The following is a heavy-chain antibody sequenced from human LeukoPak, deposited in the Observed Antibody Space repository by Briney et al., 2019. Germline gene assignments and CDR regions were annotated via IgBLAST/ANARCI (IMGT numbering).Heavy chain of an antibody. CDR2: IYTTGST. V-gene: IGHV4-61*02. J-gene: IGHJ4*02. CDR3: AAHSNYVDY. Sequence: GLEWIGRIYTTGSTNYNPSLKRRVTISVETTKNQFSLKLSSVTAADTAVYYCAAHSNYVDYWGQGTLVTVSS. D-gene: IGHD4-11*01.